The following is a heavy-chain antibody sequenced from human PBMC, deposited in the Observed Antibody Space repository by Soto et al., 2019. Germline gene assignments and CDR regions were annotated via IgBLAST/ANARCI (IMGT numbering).Heavy chain of an antibody. J-gene: IGHJ6*02. CDR2: ISGSGGST. Sequence: GGSLRLSCAASGFTFSSYAMSWARQAPGKGLEWVSAISGSGGSTYYADSVKGRFTISRDNSKNTLYLQMNSLRAEDTAVYYCAKSSIKGYYYYGMDVWGQGTTVTVSS. CDR1: GFTFSSYA. CDR3: AKSSIKGYYYYGMDV. V-gene: IGHV3-23*01. D-gene: IGHD6-6*01.